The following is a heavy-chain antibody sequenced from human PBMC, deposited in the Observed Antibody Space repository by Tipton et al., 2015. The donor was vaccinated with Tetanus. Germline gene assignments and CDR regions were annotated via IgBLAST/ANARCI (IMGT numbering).Heavy chain of an antibody. CDR1: GGSISSGGYY. CDR3: ARGGEALGSSYTYYYYGMDV. J-gene: IGHJ6*02. D-gene: IGHD6-13*01. Sequence: TLSLTCTVSGGSISSGGYYWSWIRQHPGKGLEWIGYIYYSGSTYYNPSLKSRVTISVDTSKNQFSLKLSSVTAADTAVYYCARGGEALGSSYTYYYYGMDVWGQGTTVTVSS. CDR2: IYYSGST. V-gene: IGHV4-31*03.